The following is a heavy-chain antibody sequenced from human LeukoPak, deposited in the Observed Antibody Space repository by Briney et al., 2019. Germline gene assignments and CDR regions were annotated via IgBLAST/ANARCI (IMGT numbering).Heavy chain of an antibody. CDR1: GYSFTNYW. CDR3: ARFTRGHGSSWSIDY. Sequence: GESLKISCKGSGYSFTNYWIGWVRQMPGKGLERMGIVYPDDSDTKYSPSFKGQVTISADKSISTAYLQWGSLKASDTDMYYCARFTRGHGSSWSIDYWGQGTLVSVSS. CDR2: VYPDDSDT. J-gene: IGHJ4*02. D-gene: IGHD3-10*01. V-gene: IGHV5-51*01.